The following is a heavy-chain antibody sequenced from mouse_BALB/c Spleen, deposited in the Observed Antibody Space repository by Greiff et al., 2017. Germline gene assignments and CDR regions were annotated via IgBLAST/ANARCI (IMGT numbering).Heavy chain of an antibody. J-gene: IGHJ2*01. D-gene: IGHD2-14*01. V-gene: IGHV3-2*02. Sequence: EVKLVESGPGLVKPSQSLSLTCTVTGYSITSDYAWNWIRQFPGNKLEWMGYISYSGSTSYNPSLKSRISITRDTSKNQFFLQLNSVTTEDTATYYCARTYYRYDVFDYWGQGTTLTVSS. CDR1: GYSITSDYA. CDR2: ISYSGST. CDR3: ARTYYRYDVFDY.